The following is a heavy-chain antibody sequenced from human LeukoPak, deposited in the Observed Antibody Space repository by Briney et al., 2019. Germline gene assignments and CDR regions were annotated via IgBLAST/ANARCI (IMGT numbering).Heavy chain of an antibody. Sequence: GGSLRLSCAASGFTFSSYEMNWVRQAPGKGLEWVSYISSSGSTIYYADSVKGRFTISSDNAKNSLYLQMNSLRAEDTAVYYCARDWYYYDSSGPANYWGQGTLVTVSS. CDR2: ISSSGSTI. J-gene: IGHJ4*02. CDR1: GFTFSSYE. V-gene: IGHV3-48*03. CDR3: ARDWYYYDSSGPANY. D-gene: IGHD3-22*01.